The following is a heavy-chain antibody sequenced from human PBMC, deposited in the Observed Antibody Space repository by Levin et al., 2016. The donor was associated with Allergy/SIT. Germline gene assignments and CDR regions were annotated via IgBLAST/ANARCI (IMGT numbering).Heavy chain of an antibody. J-gene: IGHJ6*02. CDR2: IYYSGST. CDR1: GGSISSYY. Sequence: SETLSLTCTVSGGSISSYYWSWIRQPPGKGLDWIGYIYYSGSTNYNPSLKSRVTISIDTSKNQFSLKLSSVTATDTAVYYCARRLNDYGMDVWGQGTTVTVSS. CDR3: ARRLNDYGMDV. D-gene: IGHD2-21*01. V-gene: IGHV4-59*08.